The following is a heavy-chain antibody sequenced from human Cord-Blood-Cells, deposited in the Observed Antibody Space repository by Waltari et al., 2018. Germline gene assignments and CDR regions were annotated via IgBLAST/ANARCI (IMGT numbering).Heavy chain of an antibody. CDR1: GHSVPRNSAA. J-gene: IGHJ3*02. CDR3: ARDKTGTDAFDI. V-gene: IGHV6-1*01. Sequence: QVQLQQSGPGLVKPSQPLPLPCPISGHSVPRNSAAWTRLRQSPSRGLEWLGRTYYRSKWYNDYAVSVKSRITINPDTSKNQFSLQLNSVTPEDTAVYYCARDKTGTDAFDIWGQGTMVTVSS. CDR2: TYYRSKWYN. D-gene: IGHD1-1*01.